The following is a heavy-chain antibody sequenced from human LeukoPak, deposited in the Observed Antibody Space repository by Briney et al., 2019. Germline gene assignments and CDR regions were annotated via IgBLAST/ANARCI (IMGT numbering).Heavy chain of an antibody. Sequence: PGGSLRLSCAASGFTFSSYSMNWVRQAPGKGLEWVSSISSSSSYIYYADSVKGRFTISRDNAKNSLYLQMNSLRAEDTAVYYCARDTTVTTSHYYYYMDVWGKGTTVTISS. V-gene: IGHV3-21*04. CDR3: ARDTTVTTSHYYYYMDV. CDR1: GFTFSSYS. D-gene: IGHD4-17*01. CDR2: ISSSSSYI. J-gene: IGHJ6*03.